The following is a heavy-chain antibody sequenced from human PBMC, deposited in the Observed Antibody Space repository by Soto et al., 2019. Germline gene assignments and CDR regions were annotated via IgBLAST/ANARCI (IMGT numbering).Heavy chain of an antibody. D-gene: IGHD2-15*01. V-gene: IGHV3-30-3*01. Sequence: GGSLRLSCAASGFTFSSYAMHWVRQAPGKGLEWVAVISYDGSNKYYADSVKGRFTISRDNSKNTLYLQMNSLRAEDTAVYYCARDGLGYCSGGSCKNPYFDYWGQGTLVTVSS. CDR1: GFTFSSYA. CDR3: ARDGLGYCSGGSCKNPYFDY. J-gene: IGHJ4*02. CDR2: ISYDGSNK.